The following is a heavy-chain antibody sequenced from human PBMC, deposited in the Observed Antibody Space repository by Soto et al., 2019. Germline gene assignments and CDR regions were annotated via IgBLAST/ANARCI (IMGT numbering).Heavy chain of an antibody. D-gene: IGHD3-3*01. Sequence: QVQLVQSGAEVKKPGSSVKVSCTASGGTISSFGMNWVRQAPGQGLEWMGGIVPIDGSTKYAEKFQGRVTITADASTSTVYIDLSSLRSEDTAVYYCARSFTKSRRGGVAFDYWGQGTLLTVSP. J-gene: IGHJ4*02. CDR2: IVPIDGST. CDR3: ARSFTKSRRGGVAFDY. V-gene: IGHV1-69*01. CDR1: GGTISSFG.